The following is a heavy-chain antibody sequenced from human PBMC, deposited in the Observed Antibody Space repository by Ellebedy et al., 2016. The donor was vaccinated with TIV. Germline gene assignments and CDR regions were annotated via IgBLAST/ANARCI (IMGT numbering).Heavy chain of an antibody. V-gene: IGHV3-7*01. CDR1: GFSFSSYW. J-gene: IGHJ3*02. D-gene: IGHD4-17*01. Sequence: GGSLRLSCGASGFSFSSYWMGWVRQAPGKGLEWVANIRQDGSEKYYVDSVKGRFTISRDNAKNSLYLHLNSLRAEDTAMYYCATDGSYGDYLSPTHAFVIWGQGTMVTVSS. CDR3: ATDGSYGDYLSPTHAFVI. CDR2: IRQDGSEK.